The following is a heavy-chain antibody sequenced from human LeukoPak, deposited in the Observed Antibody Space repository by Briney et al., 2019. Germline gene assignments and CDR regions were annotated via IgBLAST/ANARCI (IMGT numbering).Heavy chain of an antibody. V-gene: IGHV3-48*03. CDR1: GFTFSSYE. J-gene: IGHJ4*02. D-gene: IGHD6-19*01. CDR3: ARGGSLGY. CDR2: ISSSGSAI. Sequence: PGGSLRLSCAASGFTFSSYEMNWVRQAPGKGLEWVSKISSSGSAIYYADSVKGRFTISRDNAKSSLYLQMNSLRVEDTAVYYWARGGSLGYWGQGTLVTVSS.